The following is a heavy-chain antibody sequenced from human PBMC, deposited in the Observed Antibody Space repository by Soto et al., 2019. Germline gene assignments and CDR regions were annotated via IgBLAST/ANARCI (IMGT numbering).Heavy chain of an antibody. Sequence: GGSLRLSCAASGFTFSSYGMHWVRQAPGKGLEWVAVIWYDGSNKYYADSVKGRFTISRDNSKNTLYLQMKSLRAEDTAVYYCARVYVDWQVFDYWGQGTLVTVSS. V-gene: IGHV3-33*01. J-gene: IGHJ4*02. CDR1: GFTFSSYG. CDR2: IWYDGSNK. D-gene: IGHD3-9*01. CDR3: ARVYVDWQVFDY.